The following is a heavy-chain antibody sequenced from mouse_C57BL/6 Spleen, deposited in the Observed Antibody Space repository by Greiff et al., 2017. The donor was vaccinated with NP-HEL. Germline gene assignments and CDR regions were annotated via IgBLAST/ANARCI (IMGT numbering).Heavy chain of an antibody. CDR3: ARTRRYYAMDY. J-gene: IGHJ4*01. Sequence: VKQSCKASGYTFTSYWMDWVKQRPGQGLEWIGNIYPSDSETHYNQKFKDKATLTVDKSSSTAYMQLSSLTSEDSAVYYCARTRRYYAMDYWGQGTSVTVSS. CDR1: GYTFTSYW. CDR2: IYPSDSET. V-gene: IGHV1-61*01.